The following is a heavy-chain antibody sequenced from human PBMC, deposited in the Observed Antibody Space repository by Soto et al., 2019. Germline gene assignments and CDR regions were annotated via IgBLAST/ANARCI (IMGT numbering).Heavy chain of an antibody. CDR2: IYYSGST. CDR1: GGSISSGGYY. CDR3: ARVGEWSPVNWFDP. J-gene: IGHJ5*02. V-gene: IGHV4-31*03. D-gene: IGHD3-3*01. Sequence: SETLSLTCTVSGGSISSGGYYWSWIRQHPGKGLGWIGYIYYSGSTYYNPSLKSRVTISVDTSKNQFSLKLSSVTAADTAVYYCARVGEWSPVNWFDPWGQGTLVTVSS.